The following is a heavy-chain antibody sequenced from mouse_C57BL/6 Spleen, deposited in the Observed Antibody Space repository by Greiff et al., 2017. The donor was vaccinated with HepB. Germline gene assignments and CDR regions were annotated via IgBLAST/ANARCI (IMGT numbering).Heavy chain of an antibody. CDR1: GFSLTSYG. V-gene: IGHV2-2*01. D-gene: IGHD2-2*01. CDR2: IWSGGST. CDR3: ASYYGYDNGYYFDY. Sequence: QVQLQQSGPGLVQPSQSLSITCTVSGFSLTSYGVHWVRQSPGKGLEWLGVIWSGGSTDYNAAFISRLSISKDNSKSQVCFKMSSLQADDTAIYYCASYYGYDNGYYFDYWGQGTTLTVSS. J-gene: IGHJ2*01.